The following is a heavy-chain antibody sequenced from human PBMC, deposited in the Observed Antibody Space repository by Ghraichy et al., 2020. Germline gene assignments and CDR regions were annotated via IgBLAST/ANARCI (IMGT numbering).Heavy chain of an antibody. CDR2: IWSDGSNK. V-gene: IGHV3-33*01. D-gene: IGHD6-19*01. J-gene: IGHJ6*02. CDR3: ARDRDTSGWYGIQFYYYYGMDV. CDR1: GFTFRRYG. Sequence: GGSLRLSCAASGFTFRRYGMHWVRQAPGKGLEWLAVIWSDGSNKYYAESVKGRFTISRDNSKNTLFLQMDSLRDEDTAVYYCARDRDTSGWYGIQFYYYYGMDVWGEGTTVTV.